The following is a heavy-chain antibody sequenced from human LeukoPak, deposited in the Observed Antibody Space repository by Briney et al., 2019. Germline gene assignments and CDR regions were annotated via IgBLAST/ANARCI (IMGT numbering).Heavy chain of an antibody. V-gene: IGHV3-23*01. CDR1: GFTFSSYA. D-gene: IGHD1-26*01. CDR3: AKGIVGATRGNFDY. Sequence: GGSLRLSCAASGFTFSSYAMSWVGQAPGKGLEWVSAISGSGGSTYYADSVKGRFTISRDNSKNTLYLQMNSLRAEDTAVYYCAKGIVGATRGNFDYWGQGTLVTVSS. CDR2: ISGSGGST. J-gene: IGHJ4*02.